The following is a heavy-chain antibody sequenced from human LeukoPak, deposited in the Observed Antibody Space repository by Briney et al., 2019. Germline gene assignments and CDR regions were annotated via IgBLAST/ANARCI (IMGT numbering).Heavy chain of an antibody. CDR3: ACVESSGSYYIDY. CDR2: IYHSGST. CDR1: AYSISSGYY. Sequence: SQTLSPTSAVSAYSISSGYYWGCIRQHPGKGLEWIGRIYHSGSTYYNPSLKSQVTISVDTSKNQFSLKLSSVTAADTAVYYWACVESSGSYYIDYWGQGTLVTVSS. V-gene: IGHV4-38-2*01. D-gene: IGHD3-10*01. J-gene: IGHJ4*02.